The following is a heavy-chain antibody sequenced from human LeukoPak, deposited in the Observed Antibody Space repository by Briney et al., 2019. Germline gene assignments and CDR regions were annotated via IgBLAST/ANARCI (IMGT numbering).Heavy chain of an antibody. CDR1: GFTFSSYW. CDR3: ARAVRYYDFSTPHIDY. J-gene: IGHJ4*02. Sequence: PGGSLRLSCAASGFTFSSYWMHWARQAPGKGLVWVSRINSDGSSTSYADSVKGRFTISRGNAKNTLYLQMNSLRAEDTAVYYCARAVRYYDFSTPHIDYWGQGTLVTVSS. CDR2: INSDGSST. V-gene: IGHV3-74*01. D-gene: IGHD3-3*01.